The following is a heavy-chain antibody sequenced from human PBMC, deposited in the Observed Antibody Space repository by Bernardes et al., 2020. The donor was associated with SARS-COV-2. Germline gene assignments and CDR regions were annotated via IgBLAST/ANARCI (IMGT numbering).Heavy chain of an antibody. D-gene: IGHD2-15*01. CDR1: GYTFTSYG. CDR2: ISAYNGNT. CDR3: ARDMKRCSGGSCYSMSDYGMDV. V-gene: IGHV1-18*04. Sequence: ASVKVSCKASGYTFTSYGISWVRQAPGQGLEWMGWISAYNGNTNYAQKLQGRVTMTTDTSTSTAYMELGSLRSDDTAVYYCARDMKRCSGGSCYSMSDYGMDVWGQGTTVTVSS. J-gene: IGHJ6*02.